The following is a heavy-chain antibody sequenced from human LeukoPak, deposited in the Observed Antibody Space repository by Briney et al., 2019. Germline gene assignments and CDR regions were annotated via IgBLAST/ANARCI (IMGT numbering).Heavy chain of an antibody. J-gene: IGHJ4*02. CDR1: GLTFNTYW. Sequence: PGASLRLSCAASGLTFNTYWMTWVRQAPGKGLEWVANINRDGSEKNYVDSVRGRFTISRDNTKNSLYLQMNSLTVEDTAVYYCGRGPGYRSDYWGQGTLVSVST. V-gene: IGHV3-7*05. CDR2: INRDGSEK. CDR3: GRGPGYRSDY. D-gene: IGHD1-1*01.